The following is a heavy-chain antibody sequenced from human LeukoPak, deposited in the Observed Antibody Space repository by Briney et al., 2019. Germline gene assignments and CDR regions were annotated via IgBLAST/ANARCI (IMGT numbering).Heavy chain of an antibody. V-gene: IGHV4-34*01. Sequence: PSETLSLTCAVYGGSFSGYYWSWIRQPPGKGLEWIGEINHSGSTNYNPSLKSRVTISVDTSKNQFSLKLSSVTAADTAVYYCSGGYSYGYYFDYWGQGTLVTVSS. CDR3: SGGYSYGYYFDY. D-gene: IGHD5-18*01. CDR2: INHSGST. J-gene: IGHJ4*02. CDR1: GGSFSGYY.